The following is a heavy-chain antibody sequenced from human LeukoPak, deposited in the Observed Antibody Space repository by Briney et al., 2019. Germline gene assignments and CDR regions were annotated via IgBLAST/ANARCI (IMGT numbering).Heavy chain of an antibody. Sequence: GASVKVSCKASGYTLTSYGISWVRQAPGQGLEWMGWISAYNGNTNYAQKLQGRVTMTTDTSTSTAYMELRSLRSDDTAVYYCARGDMIVALGYFDYWGQGTLVTVSS. V-gene: IGHV1-18*01. CDR1: GYTLTSYG. CDR2: ISAYNGNT. D-gene: IGHD3-22*01. CDR3: ARGDMIVALGYFDY. J-gene: IGHJ4*02.